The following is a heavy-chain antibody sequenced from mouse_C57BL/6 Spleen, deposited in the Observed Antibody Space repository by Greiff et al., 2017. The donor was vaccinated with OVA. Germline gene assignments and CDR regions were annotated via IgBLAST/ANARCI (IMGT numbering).Heavy chain of an antibody. J-gene: IGHJ3*01. Sequence: EVQLQQSGPGLVKPSPSLSLTCSVTGYSITSGYYWNWIRQSPGNKLEWMGYISYDGSNNYNPSLKNRISITLDTSKNQFFLKLNSVTTEDTATYDCGSGDYDPAWFAYWGQGTLVTVSA. CDR3: GSGDYDPAWFAY. D-gene: IGHD2-4*01. CDR1: GYSITSGYY. CDR2: ISYDGSN. V-gene: IGHV3-6*01.